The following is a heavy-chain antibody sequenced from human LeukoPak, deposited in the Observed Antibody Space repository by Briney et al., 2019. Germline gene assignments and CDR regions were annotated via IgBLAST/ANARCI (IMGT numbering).Heavy chain of an antibody. CDR1: GYTFTGYY. D-gene: IGHD3-10*01. Sequence: ASVKVPCKASGYTFTGYYMHWVRQAPGQGLEWMGWINPNSGGTNYAQKFQGRVTMTRDTSISTAYMELSRLRSDDTAVYYCARDFLSGSGSYCPYWGQGTLVTVSS. CDR3: ARDFLSGSGSYCPY. V-gene: IGHV1-2*02. J-gene: IGHJ4*02. CDR2: INPNSGGT.